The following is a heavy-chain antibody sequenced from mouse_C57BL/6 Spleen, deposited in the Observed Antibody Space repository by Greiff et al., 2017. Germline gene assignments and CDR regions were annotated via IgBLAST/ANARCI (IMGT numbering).Heavy chain of an antibody. J-gene: IGHJ4*01. CDR2: INYDGSST. Sequence: EVKLMESEGGLVQPGSSMKLSCTASGFTFSDYYMAWVRQVPEKGLEWVANINYDGSSTYYLDSLKSRFIISRDNAKNILYLQMSSLKSEDTATYYCARDRGNGYDSAMDYWGQGTSVTVSS. V-gene: IGHV5-16*01. CDR3: ARDRGNGYDSAMDY. D-gene: IGHD2-2*01. CDR1: GFTFSDYY.